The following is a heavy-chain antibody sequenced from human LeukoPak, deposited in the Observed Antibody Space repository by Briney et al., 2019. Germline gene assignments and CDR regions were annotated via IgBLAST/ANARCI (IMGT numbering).Heavy chain of an antibody. Sequence: ASVKVSCKASGYTFTSYGISWVRQAPGQGVEWMGWISAYNGNTNYAQKLQGRVTMTTDTSTSTAYMELRSLRSDDTAVYYCARGLVTRVGVPDPRYAMDVWGQGTTVTVSS. CDR3: ARGLVTRVGVPDPRYAMDV. CDR1: GYTFTSYG. D-gene: IGHD1-26*01. J-gene: IGHJ6*02. CDR2: ISAYNGNT. V-gene: IGHV1-18*01.